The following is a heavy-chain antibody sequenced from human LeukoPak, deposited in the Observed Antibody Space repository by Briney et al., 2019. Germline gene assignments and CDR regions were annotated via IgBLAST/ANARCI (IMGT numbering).Heavy chain of an antibody. J-gene: IGHJ5*02. D-gene: IGHD4-17*01. CDR1: GDSIISSY. Sequence: PSETLSLTCTVSGDSIISSYWSWIRQPPGKGLEWIGYTYYSGSTNYNPSLKSRVTISVDTSKNQFSLKLSSVTAADTAVYYCARLYGDYAWGQGTLVTVSS. V-gene: IGHV4-59*01. CDR3: ARLYGDYA. CDR2: TYYSGST.